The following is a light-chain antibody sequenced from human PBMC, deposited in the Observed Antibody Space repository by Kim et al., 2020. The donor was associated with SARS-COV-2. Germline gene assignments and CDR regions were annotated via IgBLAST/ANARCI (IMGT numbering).Light chain of an antibody. CDR1: SSNIGAGSD. V-gene: IGLV1-40*01. Sequence: VTISCTGSSSNIGAGSDVHWYQRLPGTAPKLLIYGDSDRPSGVPDRFSGSKSGTSASLAITGLQAEDEADYYCQSYDSSLSGSVVFGGGTQLTVL. CDR3: QSYDSSLSGSVV. CDR2: GDS. J-gene: IGLJ2*01.